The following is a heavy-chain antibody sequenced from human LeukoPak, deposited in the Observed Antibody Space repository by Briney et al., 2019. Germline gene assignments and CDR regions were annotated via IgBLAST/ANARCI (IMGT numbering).Heavy chain of an antibody. J-gene: IGHJ5*02. D-gene: IGHD1-1*01. CDR3: ARDRTTGNTGSNWFDP. CDR2: IYYSGST. Sequence: SETLSLTCTVSGDSISSYYWSWIRQPSGKGLEWIGYIYYSGSTNYNPSLKSRVTISVDTSKNQFSLKLSSVTAADTALYYCARDRTTGNTGSNWFDPWGQGTLVTVSS. V-gene: IGHV4-59*01. CDR1: GDSISSYY.